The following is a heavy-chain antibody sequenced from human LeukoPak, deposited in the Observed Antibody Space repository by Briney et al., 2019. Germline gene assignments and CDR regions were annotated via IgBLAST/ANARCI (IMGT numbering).Heavy chain of an antibody. J-gene: IGHJ4*02. CDR1: GASSISYY. V-gene: IGHV4-4*07. D-gene: IGHD1-1*01. CDR3: ERGRVHTTYLGFDY. Sequence: SETLSLTCTVSGASSISYYWSWIRQPAGKGMEWIGRIYTSGSTNYNPSLKSRVTISVDKSKNQLSLKLSSVTAADTAVYYCERGRVHTTYLGFDYWGQGTLVTVSS. CDR2: IYTSGST.